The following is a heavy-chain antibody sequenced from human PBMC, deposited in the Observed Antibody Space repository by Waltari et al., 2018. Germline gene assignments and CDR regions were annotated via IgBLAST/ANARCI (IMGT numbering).Heavy chain of an antibody. CDR3: VSPALPGAHYYYYYGMDF. D-gene: IGHD2-2*01. Sequence: EVQLVESGGGLVKPGGSLRLSCAASGFNFSRHSMHWVRQAPGKGLEWVSSISSISTYKYYADSVRGRFTISRDNAMNSLYLQLNSLRAEDTAVYYCVSPALPGAHYYYYYGMDFWGQGTTVTVSS. CDR1: GFNFSRHS. CDR2: ISSISTYK. J-gene: IGHJ6*02. V-gene: IGHV3-21*01.